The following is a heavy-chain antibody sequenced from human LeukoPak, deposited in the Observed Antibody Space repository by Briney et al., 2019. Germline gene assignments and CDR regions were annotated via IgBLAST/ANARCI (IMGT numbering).Heavy chain of an antibody. CDR2: IKSKTDGGTT. J-gene: IGHJ5*02. CDR1: GFTFSNAW. Sequence: GGSLRLSCAASGFTFSNAWMSWVRQAPGKGLEWVGRIKSKTDGGTTDYAAPVKGRFTISRDDSKNTLYLQMNSLKTEDTAVYYCTTRGYSYGSSRWFDPWGQGTLVTVSS. CDR3: TTRGYSYGSSRWFDP. V-gene: IGHV3-15*01. D-gene: IGHD5-18*01.